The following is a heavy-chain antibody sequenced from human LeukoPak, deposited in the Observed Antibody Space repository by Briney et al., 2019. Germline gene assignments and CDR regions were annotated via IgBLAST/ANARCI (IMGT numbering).Heavy chain of an antibody. CDR1: GFTFSSYG. Sequence: GGSLRLSCAASGFTFSSYGMHWVRQAPGKGLEWVAFIRYDGSNKYYADSVKGRFTISRDNSKNTLYLQMNSLRAEDTAVYYCAKDGSVVRGVIITYFDYWGQGTLVTVSS. J-gene: IGHJ4*02. D-gene: IGHD3-10*01. CDR2: IRYDGSNK. CDR3: AKDGSVVRGVIITYFDY. V-gene: IGHV3-30*02.